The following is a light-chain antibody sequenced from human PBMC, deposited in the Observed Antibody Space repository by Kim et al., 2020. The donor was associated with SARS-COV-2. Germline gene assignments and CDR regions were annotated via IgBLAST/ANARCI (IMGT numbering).Light chain of an antibody. V-gene: IGLV10-54*01. Sequence: QTPPLPCPWTSNNVSNQGAAWLQPHQGHPPKPLSNRNHNRPSGISERFSASRSGKTASLTITGLQPEDEAVYYCSAWDTSLDAVVFGGGTQLTVL. CDR2: RNH. J-gene: IGLJ2*01. CDR3: SAWDTSLDAVV. CDR1: SNNVSNQG.